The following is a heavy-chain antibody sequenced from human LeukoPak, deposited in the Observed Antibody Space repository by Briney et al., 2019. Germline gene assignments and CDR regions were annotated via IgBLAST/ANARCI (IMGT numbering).Heavy chain of an antibody. D-gene: IGHD6-19*01. CDR1: GFSFSSYA. V-gene: IGHV3-23*01. CDR3: ARDIGRSGWFSMDV. Sequence: GGSLRLSCATSGFSFSSYAMSWVRQAPGKGLEWVSAMSSSDDGRYYAASVRGRFTISRDTSRSTLYLQMHSLRAEDTAVYYCARDIGRSGWFSMDVWGKGTTVTISS. J-gene: IGHJ6*04. CDR2: MSSSDDGR.